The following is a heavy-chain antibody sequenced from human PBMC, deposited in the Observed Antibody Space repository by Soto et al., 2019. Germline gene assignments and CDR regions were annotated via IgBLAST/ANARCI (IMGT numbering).Heavy chain of an antibody. CDR1: GFSLTTSGVG. Sequence: QITLNESGPTQVKPRQTLTLTCTFSGFSLTTSGVGVGWIRQSPGKAPEWLALIYWDDDKRYSPSLKSRLTIPKDTSKNQVALTMADLDPADTATYYCAHRVLRTVFGLVTTTAIYFDFWGQGTPVAVSS. CDR3: AHRVLRTVFGLVTTTAIYFDF. D-gene: IGHD3-3*01. V-gene: IGHV2-5*02. J-gene: IGHJ4*02. CDR2: IYWDDDK.